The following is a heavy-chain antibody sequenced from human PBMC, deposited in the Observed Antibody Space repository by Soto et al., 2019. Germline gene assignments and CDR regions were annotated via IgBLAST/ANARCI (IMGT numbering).Heavy chain of an antibody. V-gene: IGHV1-2*02. CDR1: GYTFTGYY. J-gene: IGHJ4*02. CDR2: INPNSGGT. Sequence: ASVKVSCKASGYTFTGYYMHWVRQAPGQGLEWMGWINPNSGGTNYAQKFQGRVTMTSDTSISTAYMELSRLRSDDTAVYYCARDFTHYYDSSGYYQPYFDYWGQGTLVTVSS. D-gene: IGHD3-22*01. CDR3: ARDFTHYYDSSGYYQPYFDY.